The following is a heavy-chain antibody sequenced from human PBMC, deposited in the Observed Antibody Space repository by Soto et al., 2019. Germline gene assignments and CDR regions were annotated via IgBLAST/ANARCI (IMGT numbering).Heavy chain of an antibody. CDR2: IYHSGKT. J-gene: IGHJ6*02. CDR3: ARISSVDPYGYVNGGLDV. D-gene: IGHD5-18*01. CDR1: GGSVMSYY. Sequence: SETLSLTCSVSGGSVMSYYWSWIRQSPEKGLEWIGYIYHSGKTNYNPSLKSRVTMSVDTPKNQLSLRLSSVTATDTAVYFCARISSVDPYGYVNGGLDVWGQGTTVTVSS. V-gene: IGHV4-59*02.